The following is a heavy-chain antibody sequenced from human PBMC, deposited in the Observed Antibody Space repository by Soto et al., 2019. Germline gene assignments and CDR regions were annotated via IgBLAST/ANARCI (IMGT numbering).Heavy chain of an antibody. J-gene: IGHJ5*02. CDR3: ARDMYSSDYFVKWFEP. CDR2: ISKDGMNK. V-gene: IGHV3-30*04. CDR1: GFSFSSYA. Sequence: QVRLVESGGGVVQPGRSLRLSCTASGFSFSSYAMYWFRQPPGKGLEWVAVISKDGMNKNYADSVKGRVTVSRDNANYSLDLQLNSLRGKATAMYYCARDMYSSDYFVKWFEPWVQGTLVTVSS. D-gene: IGHD6-19*01.